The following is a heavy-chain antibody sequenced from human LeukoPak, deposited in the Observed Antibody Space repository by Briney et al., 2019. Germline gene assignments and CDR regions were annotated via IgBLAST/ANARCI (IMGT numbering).Heavy chain of an antibody. D-gene: IGHD2-15*01. CDR2: INHSGST. J-gene: IGHJ4*02. Sequence: SETLSLTCAVYGGSFSGYYWSWIRQPPGKGLEWIGEINHSGSTNYNPSLKSRVTISVDTSKDQFSLKLSSVTAADTAVYYCARGYCSGGSCVTLDYWGQGTLVTVSS. V-gene: IGHV4-34*01. CDR3: ARGYCSGGSCVTLDY. CDR1: GGSFSGYY.